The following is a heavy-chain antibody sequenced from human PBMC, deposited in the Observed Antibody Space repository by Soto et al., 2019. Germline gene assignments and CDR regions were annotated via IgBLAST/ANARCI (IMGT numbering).Heavy chain of an antibody. V-gene: IGHV1-2*02. CDR1: GCTFTGYY. J-gene: IGHJ4*02. D-gene: IGHD3-9*01. CDR2: INPNSGGT. CDR3: ARVRRYDILTGSHFAY. Sequence: ASVKVSCKASGCTFTGYYMHWVRQAPGQGLEWMGWINPNSGGTNYAQKFQGRVTMTRDTSISTAYMELSRLRSDDTAVYYCARVRRYDILTGSHFAYWGQGTLVTVSS.